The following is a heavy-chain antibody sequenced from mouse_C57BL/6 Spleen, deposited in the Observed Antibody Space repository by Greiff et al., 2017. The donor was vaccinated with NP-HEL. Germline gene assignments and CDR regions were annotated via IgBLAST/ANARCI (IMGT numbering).Heavy chain of an antibody. V-gene: IGHV1-82*01. Sequence: QVQLQQSGPELVKPGASVKISCKASGYAFSSSWMNWVKQRPGKGLEWIGRIYPGDGDTNYNGKVKGKATLTDDKYSSTAYMQLSSLTSEDSAVYFCARTIYYYGSSYAMDYWGQGTSVTVSS. J-gene: IGHJ4*01. CDR3: ARTIYYYGSSYAMDY. D-gene: IGHD1-1*01. CDR2: IYPGDGDT. CDR1: GYAFSSSW.